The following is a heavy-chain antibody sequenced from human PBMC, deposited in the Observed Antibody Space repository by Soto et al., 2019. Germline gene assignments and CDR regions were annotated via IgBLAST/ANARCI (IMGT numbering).Heavy chain of an antibody. CDR1: GGTFNNYA. J-gene: IGHJ6*02. CDR3: ASFDGTLVRGGRSSPYEMDV. V-gene: IGHV1-69*01. Sequence: QVLLVQSGPEVKKPGSSVKVSCKASGGTFNNYAINWVRQAPGKGLEWMGGIIPTFVTGNHAQKFQGRVTITADESTTTAYMALNSLRSEDTAIYYCASFDGTLVRGGRSSPYEMDVWGQGTTVIVSS. D-gene: IGHD3-10*01. CDR2: IIPTFVTG.